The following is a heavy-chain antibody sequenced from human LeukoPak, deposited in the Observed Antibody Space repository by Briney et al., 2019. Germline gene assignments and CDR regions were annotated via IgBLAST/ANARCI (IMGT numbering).Heavy chain of an antibody. Sequence: GESLKISCKGSGYSFTRYWIGWVRQMPGKGLEWMGIIYPGDSDSRYSPSFQGQVIISVDKSISTAYLQWSSLKASDTAMYYCARLPVSLAAAGHFDYWGQGTLVTVSS. D-gene: IGHD6-13*01. CDR3: ARLPVSLAAAGHFDY. J-gene: IGHJ4*02. CDR1: GYSFTRYW. V-gene: IGHV5-51*01. CDR2: IYPGDSDS.